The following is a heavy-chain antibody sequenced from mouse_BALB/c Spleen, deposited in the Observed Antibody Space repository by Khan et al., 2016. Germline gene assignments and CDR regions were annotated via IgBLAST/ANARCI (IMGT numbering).Heavy chain of an antibody. V-gene: IGHV1-69*02. Sequence: QVQLKQSGAELVRPGASVKLSCKPSGYTFTNYWINWVKQRPGQGLEWIGNIHPSDVFPNYNQKFKDKATSTVDKSSSTAYMQLSSPTSEDPAVYYFTRSVRYAMDYWGPGTSVTVSS. D-gene: IGHD2-14*01. J-gene: IGHJ4*01. CDR1: GYTFTNYW. CDR2: IHPSDVFP. CDR3: TRSVRYAMDY.